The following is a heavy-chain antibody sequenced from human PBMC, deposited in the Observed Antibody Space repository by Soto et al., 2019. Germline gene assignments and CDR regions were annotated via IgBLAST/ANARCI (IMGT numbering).Heavy chain of an antibody. Sequence: QVQLQESGPGLVKPSGTLSLTCAVSGGSISSSNWWSWVRQPPGKGLEWIGEIYHSGSTNYNPSLQGRVTISVDKSKNQFSLKLSSVTAADTAVYYCARGGEVVVVERDDAFDIWGQGTMVTVSS. CDR1: GGSISSSNW. J-gene: IGHJ3*02. CDR2: IYHSGST. D-gene: IGHD2-15*01. CDR3: ARGGEVVVVERDDAFDI. V-gene: IGHV4-4*02.